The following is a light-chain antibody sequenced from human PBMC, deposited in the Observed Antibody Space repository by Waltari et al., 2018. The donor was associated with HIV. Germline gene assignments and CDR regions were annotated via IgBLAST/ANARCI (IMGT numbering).Light chain of an antibody. V-gene: IGKV2-28*01. Sequence: IVVTQSPLSLPVTPGEPASISCRSSQSLLHSNGYNYLDWYLQKPGQSPRVLIYLGSTRASGVPDRFSGSGSGTDFTLKISRVEAEDVGVYYCMQTLQTPLTFGGGTKVEIK. CDR2: LGS. J-gene: IGKJ4*01. CDR1: QSLLHSNGYNY. CDR3: MQTLQTPLT.